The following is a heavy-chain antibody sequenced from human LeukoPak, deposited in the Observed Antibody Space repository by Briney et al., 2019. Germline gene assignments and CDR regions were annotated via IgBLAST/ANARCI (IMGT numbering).Heavy chain of an antibody. D-gene: IGHD3-22*01. CDR1: GFTLSKIS. V-gene: IGHV1-24*01. Sequence: ASVRVSCKVSGFTLSKISIDWVRQSPGKGPEWIGRVGHEDGTTIHAQKFQGRFNMTVDTATDTAYLEMSSLMSADTAIYYCATGAIVFDYWGQGTLVTVSS. J-gene: IGHJ4*02. CDR2: VGHEDGTT. CDR3: ATGAIVFDY.